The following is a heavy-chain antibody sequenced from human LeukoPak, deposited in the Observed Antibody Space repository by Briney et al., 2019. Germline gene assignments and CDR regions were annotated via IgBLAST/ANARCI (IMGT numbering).Heavy chain of an antibody. CDR1: GFTFSAYA. CDR3: ARGADLRCGGDCYYYFDS. J-gene: IGHJ4*02. V-gene: IGHV3-23*01. CDR2: LGGSGGGI. D-gene: IGHD2-21*02. Sequence: HSGGSLRLSCAASGFTFSAYAMTWVRQSPGKGLEWVSTLGGSGGGIYYADSVKGRFTISRDNSKNTLFLQMISLRVEDTAVYYCARGADLRCGGDCYYYFDSWGPGTLITVSS.